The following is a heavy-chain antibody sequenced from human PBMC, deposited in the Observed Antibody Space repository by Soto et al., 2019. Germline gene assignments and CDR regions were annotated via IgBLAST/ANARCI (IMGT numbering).Heavy chain of an antibody. D-gene: IGHD6-13*01. V-gene: IGHV4-34*01. Sequence: SETLSLTCAVYGGSFSGYYWSWIRQPPGKGLEWIGEINHSGSTNYNPSLKSRVTISVDTSKNQFSLKLSSVTAADTAVYYCARGPYSSSWSRPFDYWGQGTLVT. J-gene: IGHJ4*02. CDR1: GGSFSGYY. CDR3: ARGPYSSSWSRPFDY. CDR2: INHSGST.